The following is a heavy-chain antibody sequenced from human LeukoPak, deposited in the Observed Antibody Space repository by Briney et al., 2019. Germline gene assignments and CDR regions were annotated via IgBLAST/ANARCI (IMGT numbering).Heavy chain of an antibody. D-gene: IGHD5-18*01. Sequence: SETLSLTCAVYGGSFSGYYWSWIRQPPGKGLEWIGEINHSGSTNYNPSLKSRVTISVDTSKNQFSLKLSSVTAADTAVYYCARDGYRTRAFDIWGQGTMVTVSS. CDR3: ARDGYRTRAFDI. J-gene: IGHJ3*02. V-gene: IGHV4-34*01. CDR1: GGSFSGYY. CDR2: INHSGST.